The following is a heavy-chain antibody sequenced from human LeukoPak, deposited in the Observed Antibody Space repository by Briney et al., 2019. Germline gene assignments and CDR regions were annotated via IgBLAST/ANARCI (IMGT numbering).Heavy chain of an antibody. J-gene: IGHJ4*02. CDR2: IYYSGST. CDR3: ARSEPLSGSYYSFDY. D-gene: IGHD3-10*01. CDR1: GGSISSGSYY. V-gene: IGHV4-61*10. Sequence: PSETLSLTCTVSGGSISSGSYYWSWIRQPAGKGLEWIGYIYYSGSTNYNPSLKSRVTISVDTSKNQFSLKQSSVTAADTAVYYCARSEPLSGSYYSFDYWGQGTLVTVSS.